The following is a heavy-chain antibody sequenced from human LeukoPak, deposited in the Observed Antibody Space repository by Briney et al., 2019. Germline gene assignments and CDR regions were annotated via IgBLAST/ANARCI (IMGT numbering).Heavy chain of an antibody. V-gene: IGHV1-69*05. Sequence: SVKVSCKTSGGTFYNSAISWVRQAPGQGLEWLGGIMPLFGTAGYAQKFQGRVTITKDESTRTVYVELTSLTSDDTAVYYCARDVHGDYGSGWFDPWGQGTLVSVSS. J-gene: IGHJ5*02. CDR2: IMPLFGTA. CDR1: GGTFYNSA. D-gene: IGHD4-17*01. CDR3: ARDVHGDYGSGWFDP.